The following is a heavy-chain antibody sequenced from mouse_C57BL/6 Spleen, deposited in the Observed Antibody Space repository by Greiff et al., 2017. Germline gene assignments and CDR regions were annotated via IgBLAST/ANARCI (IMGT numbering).Heavy chain of an antibody. CDR1: GFSLTSYG. CDR3: ASQFITTVVEDAMDY. D-gene: IGHD1-1*01. Sequence: VQVVESGPGLVQPSQSLSITCTVSGFSLTSYGVHWVRQSPGKGLEWLGVIWSGGSTDYNAAFISRLSISKDNSKSQVFFKMNSLQADDTAIYYCASQFITTVVEDAMDYWGQGTSVTVSS. V-gene: IGHV2-2*01. CDR2: IWSGGST. J-gene: IGHJ4*01.